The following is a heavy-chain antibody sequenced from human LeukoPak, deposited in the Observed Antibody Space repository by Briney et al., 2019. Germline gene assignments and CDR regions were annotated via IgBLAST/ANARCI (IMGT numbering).Heavy chain of an antibody. D-gene: IGHD4-23*01. CDR2: ISSSSSYI. CDR3: ARDPATVVTHPDY. CDR1: VFTFSSYS. Sequence: GGSLRLSCAASVFTFSSYSMNWVRQAPGKGLEWVSSISSSSSYIYYADSVKGRFTISRDNAKNSLYLQMNSLRAEDTAVYYCARDPATVVTHPDYWGQGTLVTVSS. J-gene: IGHJ4*02. V-gene: IGHV3-21*01.